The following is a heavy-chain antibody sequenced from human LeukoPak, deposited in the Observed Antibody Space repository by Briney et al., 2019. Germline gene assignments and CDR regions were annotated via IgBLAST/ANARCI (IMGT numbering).Heavy chain of an antibody. V-gene: IGHV1-2*02. CDR3: ARDPPHSNMFCDS. D-gene: IGHD3-10*02. CDR1: RYTFTAYY. CDR2: LNPHVGAT. J-gene: IGHJ4*02. Sequence: PLASVKVSCNASRYTFTAYYMHWVRQAPGQGLEWMGWLNPHVGATHYAQKFQGRVTMTSDTAINTDYMELSCVKSDDTAVYYCARDPPHSNMFCDSGGRGTLVIVSS.